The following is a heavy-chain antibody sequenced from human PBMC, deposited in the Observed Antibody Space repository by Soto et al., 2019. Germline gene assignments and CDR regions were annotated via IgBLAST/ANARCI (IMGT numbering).Heavy chain of an antibody. Sequence: GASVKVSCKVSGYTLTELSMHWVRQAPGKGLEWMGGFDPEDGETIYAQKFQGRVTMTEDTSTDTAYMELSSLRSEDTAVYYCATMMTAGATVTTYYFDYWGQGPLVTVYS. V-gene: IGHV1-24*01. J-gene: IGHJ4*02. CDR2: FDPEDGET. CDR3: ATMMTAGATVTTYYFDY. CDR1: GYTLTELS. D-gene: IGHD4-17*01.